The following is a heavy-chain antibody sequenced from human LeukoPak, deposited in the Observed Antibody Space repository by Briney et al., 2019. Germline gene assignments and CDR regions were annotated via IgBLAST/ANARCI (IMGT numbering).Heavy chain of an antibody. Sequence: ASVKVSCKASGYTFTSYFMHWVRQAPGQGLEWMGIINPSGGSTSYAQKFQGRVTMTRDTSTSTVYMELSSLRSEDTAVYYCATTAPTYYYDSSGYPDYWGQGTLDTVSS. D-gene: IGHD3-22*01. CDR3: ATTAPTYYYDSSGYPDY. CDR2: INPSGGST. J-gene: IGHJ4*02. V-gene: IGHV1-46*01. CDR1: GYTFTSYF.